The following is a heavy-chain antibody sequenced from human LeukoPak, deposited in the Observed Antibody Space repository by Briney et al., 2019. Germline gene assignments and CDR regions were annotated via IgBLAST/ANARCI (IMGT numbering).Heavy chain of an antibody. CDR2: ISYDGSDK. J-gene: IGHJ4*02. Sequence: GGSLTLSCAESGLPLSSYGIEWGRQAPLKGLQWVEVISYDGSDKYYADSVKGRFTISRDNSKNTLYLQMNSLKAEDTAVYYCGNHFPHFDYWGQGTLVTVSS. CDR3: GNHFPHFDY. CDR1: GLPLSSYG. D-gene: IGHD3-3*02. V-gene: IGHV3-30*18.